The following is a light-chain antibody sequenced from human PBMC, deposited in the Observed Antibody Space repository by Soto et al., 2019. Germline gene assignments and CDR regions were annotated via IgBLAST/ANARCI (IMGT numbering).Light chain of an antibody. CDR1: QGISSY. CDR3: QQYYSYPWT. Sequence: AIRMTQSPSSLSASTGDRVTITFRASQGISSYLACYQQKPGKAPKLLIYAASTLQSGVPSGFSGSGSGTDFTLTISCLQSEDFATYYCQQYYSYPWTFGQGTKVDI. J-gene: IGKJ1*01. V-gene: IGKV1-8*01. CDR2: AAS.